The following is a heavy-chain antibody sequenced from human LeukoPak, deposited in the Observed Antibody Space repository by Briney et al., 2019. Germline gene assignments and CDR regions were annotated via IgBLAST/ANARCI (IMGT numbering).Heavy chain of an antibody. V-gene: IGHV1-2*02. Sequence: ASVKVSCKASGYTFTAYYIHWVRQAPGQGLEWMAWINPNTGDTNYAQKFQGRVIMARDTSISTAYMELSRLRSDDTAVYYCARGSGNYCFDPWGQGTLVTVSS. CDR1: GYTFTAYY. D-gene: IGHD1-26*01. CDR2: INPNTGDT. CDR3: ARGSGNYCFDP. J-gene: IGHJ5*02.